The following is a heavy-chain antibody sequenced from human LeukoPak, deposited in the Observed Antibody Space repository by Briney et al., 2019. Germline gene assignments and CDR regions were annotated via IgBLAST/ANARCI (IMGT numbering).Heavy chain of an antibody. CDR3: ARVRSSGWYVRDDAFDI. Sequence: GGSLRLSCAASGFTFSSYAMHWVRQAPGKGLEWVAVISYDGSNKYYADSVKGRFTISRDNSKNTLYLQMNSLRAEDTAVYYCARVRSSGWYVRDDAFDIWGQGTMVTVSS. V-gene: IGHV3-30*04. J-gene: IGHJ3*02. CDR1: GFTFSSYA. CDR2: ISYDGSNK. D-gene: IGHD6-19*01.